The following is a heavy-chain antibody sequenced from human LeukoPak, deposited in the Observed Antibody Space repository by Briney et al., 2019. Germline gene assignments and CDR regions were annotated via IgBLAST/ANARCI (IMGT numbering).Heavy chain of an antibody. Sequence: GGSLRLSCAASGFSFSDYYMSWIRQAPGKGLEWVSSISSSSSYIYYADPVKGRFTISRDNAKNSLYLQMNSLRAEDTAVYYCARDRSGSYFDYWGQGTLVTVSS. D-gene: IGHD1-26*01. J-gene: IGHJ4*02. CDR3: ARDRSGSYFDY. V-gene: IGHV3-11*06. CDR1: GFSFSDYY. CDR2: ISSSSSYI.